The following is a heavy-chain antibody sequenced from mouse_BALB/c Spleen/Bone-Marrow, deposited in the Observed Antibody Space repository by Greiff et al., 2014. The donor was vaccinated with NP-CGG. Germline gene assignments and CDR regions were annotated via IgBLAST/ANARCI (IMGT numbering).Heavy chain of an antibody. J-gene: IGHJ4*01. Sequence: VQLKESGGGLVKPGGSLKLSCAASGFIFSDYYMYWVRQTPEKRLEWVATISDGSTYTYYPDSVKGRFTISRDNAKNNLYLQMSSLKSEDTALYYCARDRGVQGYAMDYWGQGTSVTVSS. CDR2: ISDGSTYT. CDR3: ARDRGVQGYAMDY. V-gene: IGHV5-4*02. D-gene: IGHD2-14*01. CDR1: GFIFSDYY.